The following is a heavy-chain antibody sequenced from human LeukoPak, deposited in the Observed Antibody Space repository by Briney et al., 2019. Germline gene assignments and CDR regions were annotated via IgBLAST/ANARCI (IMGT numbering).Heavy chain of an antibody. J-gene: IGHJ4*02. CDR1: GFTVGSAW. CDR2: IRSKTNSYAT. V-gene: IGHV3-73*01. D-gene: IGHD3-10*01. Sequence: GGSLRLSCAASGFTVGSAWMSWVRQAPGKGLEWVGRIRSKTNSYATEYAVSVKGRFTISRDDSKNTVYLQMNSLKTEDTAVYYCTRLRGEKASGGYWGQGTLVTVSS. CDR3: TRLRGEKASGGY.